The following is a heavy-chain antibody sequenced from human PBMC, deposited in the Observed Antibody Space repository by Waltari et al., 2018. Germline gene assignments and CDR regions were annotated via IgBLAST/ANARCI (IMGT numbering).Heavy chain of an antibody. J-gene: IGHJ1*01. V-gene: IGHV3-30*19. D-gene: IGHD2-15*01. CDR2: IASGSRWE. CDR1: GFTFSCCG. Sequence: QVELVESGGGVVQPGGSVSLSCAASGFTFSCCGLHWVRQAPGKGLEWVAMIASGSRWEFYADSVRGRFTVSRDSSRSTLYLQMNNLRAEDTAVYYCAKEPPRGGWMEHWGQGTLITVSS. CDR3: AKEPPRGGWMEH.